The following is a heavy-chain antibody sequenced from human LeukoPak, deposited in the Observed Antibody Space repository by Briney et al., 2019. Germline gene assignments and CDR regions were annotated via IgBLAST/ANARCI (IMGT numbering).Heavy chain of an antibody. J-gene: IGHJ4*02. Sequence: SETLSLTCAVYGGSFSGYYWSWIRQPPGKGLEWIGETNHSGSTNYNPSLKSRVTISVDTSKNQFSLKLSSVTAADTAVYYCARGGDSYCGGDCYRYFDYWGQGTLVTVSS. CDR2: TNHSGST. V-gene: IGHV4-34*01. CDR1: GGSFSGYY. CDR3: ARGGDSYCGGDCYRYFDY. D-gene: IGHD2-21*02.